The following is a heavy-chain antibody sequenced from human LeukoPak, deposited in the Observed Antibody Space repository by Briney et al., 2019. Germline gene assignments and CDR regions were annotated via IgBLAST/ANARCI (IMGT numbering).Heavy chain of an antibody. CDR3: ARDYRTGSYPSPLDI. CDR1: GFTFSRSW. J-gene: IGHJ3*02. V-gene: IGHV3-30*03. D-gene: IGHD3-10*01. CDR2: ISYDGSNK. Sequence: GGSLRLSCAASGFTFSRSWMSWVRQAPGKGLERVAVISYDGSNKYYADSVQGRVTISRDSSKNTLYLQMNSLRAEDTAVYYCARDYRTGSYPSPLDIWGQGTMVTVSS.